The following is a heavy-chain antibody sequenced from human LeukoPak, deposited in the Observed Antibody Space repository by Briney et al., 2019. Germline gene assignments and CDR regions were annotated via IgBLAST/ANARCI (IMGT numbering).Heavy chain of an antibody. J-gene: IGHJ4*02. Sequence: GGSLRLSCAASGFTFTIAWMTWVRQAPGKGLEWVGLIKSKTDGGTAGYAAPVKGRFTISRDDSKTTLYLQMNSLKAEDTAVYYCTTGAWIQLWLADYWGRGTLVTVSS. D-gene: IGHD5-18*01. CDR2: IKSKTDGGTA. V-gene: IGHV3-15*01. CDR3: TTGAWIQLWLADY. CDR1: GFTFTIAW.